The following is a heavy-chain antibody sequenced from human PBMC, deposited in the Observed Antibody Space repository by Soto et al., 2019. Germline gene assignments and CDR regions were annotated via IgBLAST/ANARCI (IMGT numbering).Heavy chain of an antibody. CDR1: GFTFSSYA. D-gene: IGHD6-13*01. V-gene: IGHV3-23*01. CDR2: ISNSGGST. CDR3: AKRIAASGSGWDY. Sequence: PGGSLRLSCAASGFTFSSYAMSWVRQAPGKGLEWVSAISNSGGSTYYTDSVRGRFTVSRDNSKNTLYLQMSSLRAEDTAVYYCAKRIAASGSGWDYWGQGTLVTVSS. J-gene: IGHJ4*02.